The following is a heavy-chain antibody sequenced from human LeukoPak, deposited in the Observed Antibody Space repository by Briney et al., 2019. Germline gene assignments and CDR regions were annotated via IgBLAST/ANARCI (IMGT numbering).Heavy chain of an antibody. CDR2: ITSSSSTI. CDR1: GFTFSSYS. V-gene: IGHV3-48*01. CDR3: ATSAHPSSGWLGY. D-gene: IGHD6-19*01. J-gene: IGHJ4*02. Sequence: GGSLRLSCAASGFTFSSYSMNWVRQAPGKGLEWVSYITSSSSTIYYADSVKGRFTISRDNAKNSLYLQMNSLRAEDTAVYYCATSAHPSSGWLGYWGQGTLVTVSS.